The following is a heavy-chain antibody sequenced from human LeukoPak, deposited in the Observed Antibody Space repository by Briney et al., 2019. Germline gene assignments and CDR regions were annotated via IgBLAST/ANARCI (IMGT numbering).Heavy chain of an antibody. Sequence: SQTLSLTCAISGDSVSSNSAAWNWIRQSPSRGLEWLGRTYYRSKWYNDYAVSVKSRITINPDTSKNQFSLQLNSVTPEDTAVYYCARDLSSGWYSAQEYNWFDPWGQGTLVTVSS. D-gene: IGHD6-19*01. J-gene: IGHJ5*02. CDR1: GDSVSSNSAA. CDR3: ARDLSSGWYSAQEYNWFDP. V-gene: IGHV6-1*01. CDR2: TYYRSKWYN.